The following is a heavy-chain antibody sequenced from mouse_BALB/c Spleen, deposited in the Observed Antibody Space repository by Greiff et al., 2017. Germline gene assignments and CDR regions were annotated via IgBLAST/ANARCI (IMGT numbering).Heavy chain of an antibody. CDR2: IWSGGST. J-gene: IGHJ2*01. V-gene: IGHV2-4*02. Sequence: QVHVKQSGPGLVAPSQSLSITCTVSGFSLTGYGVNWVRQPPGKGLEWLGVIWSGGSTDYNAAFISRLSISKDNSKSQVFFKMNSLQADDTAIYYCARNGGYDYDDYYFDYWGQGTTLTVSS. CDR3: ARNGGYDYDDYYFDY. D-gene: IGHD2-4*01. CDR1: GFSLTGYG.